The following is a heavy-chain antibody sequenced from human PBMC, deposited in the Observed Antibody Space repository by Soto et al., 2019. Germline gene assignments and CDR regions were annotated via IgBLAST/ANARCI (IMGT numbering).Heavy chain of an antibody. J-gene: IGHJ4*02. CDR3: ARVRTHFGSGSLIPK. D-gene: IGHD3-10*01. CDR1: GGSISSTNW. CDR2: INHSGTT. Sequence: QVQLQESGPGLVESSGTLSLTCAVSGGSISSTNWWSWVRQSPGKGLEWIGEINHSGTTNYNPSLKSRVTISVDASKNQISLRLSSVTAADTAVYYCARVRTHFGSGSLIPKWGPGTLVTVSS. V-gene: IGHV4-4*02.